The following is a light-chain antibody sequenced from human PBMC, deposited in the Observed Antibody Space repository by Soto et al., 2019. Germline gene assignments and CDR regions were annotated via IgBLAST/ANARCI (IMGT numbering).Light chain of an antibody. J-gene: IGKJ1*01. CDR2: GAS. V-gene: IGKV3-15*01. CDR3: QQYIYWPWT. Sequence: ETVMTQSPATLSVSPGERATISCRASQSVSSNLAWYQQKPGQAPRLLIYGASTRATGIPARFSGSGSGTEFTLTISSLQSEDFAVYYCQQYIYWPWTFGQGTKVAIK. CDR1: QSVSSN.